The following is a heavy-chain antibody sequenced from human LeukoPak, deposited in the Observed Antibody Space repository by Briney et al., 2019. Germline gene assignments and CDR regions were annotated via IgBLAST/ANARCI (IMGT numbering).Heavy chain of an antibody. Sequence: SVRVSCKASGGTFSSYAISWVRQAPGQGLEWMGGIIPIFGTANYAQKFQGRVTITTDESTSTAYMELSSLRSEDTAVYYCASWMGKPHFDYWGQGTLVTVSS. D-gene: IGHD7-27*01. CDR1: GGTFSSYA. CDR3: ASWMGKPHFDY. J-gene: IGHJ4*02. V-gene: IGHV1-69*05. CDR2: IIPIFGTA.